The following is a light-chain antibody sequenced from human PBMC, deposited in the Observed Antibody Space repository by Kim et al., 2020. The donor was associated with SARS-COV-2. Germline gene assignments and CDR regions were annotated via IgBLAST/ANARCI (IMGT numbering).Light chain of an antibody. J-gene: IGKJ4*01. CDR3: QQSYSTPQLT. CDR1: QSISSY. V-gene: IGKV1-39*01. Sequence: SVGDRVTITCRASQSISSYLNWYQQKPGKAPKLLIYAASSLQSGVPSRFSGSGSGTDFTLTISSLQPEDFATYYCQQSYSTPQLTFGGGTKVDIK. CDR2: AAS.